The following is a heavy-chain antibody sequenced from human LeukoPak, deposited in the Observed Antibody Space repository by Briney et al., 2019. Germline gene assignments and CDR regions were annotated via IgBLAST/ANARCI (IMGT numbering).Heavy chain of an antibody. CDR1: GYTFTSYD. CDR3: ARAAKRNTLPQYYYDSSGYNSFGY. J-gene: IGHJ4*02. D-gene: IGHD3-22*01. CDR2: MNPNSGNT. Sequence: ASVKVSCKASGYTFTSYDINWVRQATGQGLEWMGWMNPNSGNTGYAQKFQGRVTITRNTSISTAYMELSSLRSEDTAVYYCARAAKRNTLPQYYYDSSGYNSFGYWGQGTLVTVSS. V-gene: IGHV1-8*03.